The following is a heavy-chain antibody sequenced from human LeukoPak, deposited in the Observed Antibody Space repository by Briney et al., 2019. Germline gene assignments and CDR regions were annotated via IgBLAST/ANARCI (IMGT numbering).Heavy chain of an antibody. D-gene: IGHD2-2*01. Sequence: SETLSLTCTVSGGSISSGDYYWSWIRQPPGKGLEWIGYIYYSGSTYYNPPLKSRVTMSVDTSKNQFSLKLSSVTAADTAVYYCAREEAHCSSTSCYISPTGYYYYYYYMDVWGKGTTVTVSS. CDR3: AREEAHCSSTSCYISPTGYYYYYYYMDV. CDR1: GGSISSGDYY. J-gene: IGHJ6*03. CDR2: IYYSGST. V-gene: IGHV4-30-4*08.